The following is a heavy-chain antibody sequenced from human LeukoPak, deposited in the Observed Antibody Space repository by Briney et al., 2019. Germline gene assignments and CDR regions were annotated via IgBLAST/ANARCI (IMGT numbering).Heavy chain of an antibody. V-gene: IGHV1-8*01. CDR2: MNPNIGNT. CDR1: GYTFTSYD. CDR3: ARGKYYYDSSGYYYWFDP. Sequence: ASVKVSCKASGYTFTSYDINWVRQATGQGLEWMGWMNPNIGNTGSAQKFQGRVTMTRNTSISTAYMELSSLRSEDTAVYYCARGKYYYDSSGYYYWFDPWGQGTLVTVSS. D-gene: IGHD3-22*01. J-gene: IGHJ5*02.